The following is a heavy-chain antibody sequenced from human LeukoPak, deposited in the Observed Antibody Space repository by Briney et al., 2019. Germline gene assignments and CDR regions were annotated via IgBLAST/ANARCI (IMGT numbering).Heavy chain of an antibody. CDR1: GFTFSSYG. V-gene: IGHV3-30*03. D-gene: IGHD3-3*01. CDR3: ARDRPNAPTYDFWSGYRYYYYYGMDV. Sequence: GESLRLSCAASGFTFSSYGMHWVRQAPGKGLEWVAVISYDGSNKYYADSVKGRFTISRDNSKNTLYLQMNSLRAEDTAVYYCARDRPNAPTYDFWSGYRYYYYYGMDVWGQGTTVTVSS. J-gene: IGHJ6*02. CDR2: ISYDGSNK.